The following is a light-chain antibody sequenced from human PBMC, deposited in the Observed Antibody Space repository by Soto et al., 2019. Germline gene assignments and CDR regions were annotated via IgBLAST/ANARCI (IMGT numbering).Light chain of an antibody. CDR1: SSDVGGYNY. J-gene: IGLJ1*01. CDR3: SSYTSSSTLGV. Sequence: QSALTQPASVSGSPGQSITISCTGTSSDVGGYNYVSWYQQHPGKAPKLMIYDVSNRPSGVSNRFSGSKSGNTASLTISGLQAEDEADYYCSSYTSSSTLGVFGTGIKLTVL. CDR2: DVS. V-gene: IGLV2-14*01.